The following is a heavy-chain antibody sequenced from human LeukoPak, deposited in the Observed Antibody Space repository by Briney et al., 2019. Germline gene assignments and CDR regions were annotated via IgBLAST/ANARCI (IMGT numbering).Heavy chain of an antibody. CDR1: GFTFSSYG. D-gene: IGHD2-2*02. CDR2: ISYDGSNK. Sequence: GGSLRLSCAASGFTFSSYGMHWVRQAPGKGLEWVAVISYDGSNKYYADSVKGRFTISKDNSKNTLYLQMNSLRAEDTAVYYCARELVVPAAIRYYYYGMDVWGQGTTVTVSS. J-gene: IGHJ6*02. V-gene: IGHV3-30*03. CDR3: ARELVVPAAIRYYYYGMDV.